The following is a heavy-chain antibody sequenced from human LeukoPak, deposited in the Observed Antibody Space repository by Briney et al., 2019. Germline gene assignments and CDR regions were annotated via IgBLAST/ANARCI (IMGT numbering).Heavy chain of an antibody. CDR1: GGSVSSDNW. CDR2: IHHSGNT. J-gene: IGHJ4*02. Sequence: SETLSLTCAVSGGSVSSDNWWSWVRPPPGKGLEWIGEIHHSGNTNYSPSLKRRVTISLDKSRNQFSLKLNSVTAADTAVYYWAKAGVWLPAVWGQGTLVTVSS. CDR3: AKAGVWLPAV. D-gene: IGHD3-9*01. V-gene: IGHV4-4*02.